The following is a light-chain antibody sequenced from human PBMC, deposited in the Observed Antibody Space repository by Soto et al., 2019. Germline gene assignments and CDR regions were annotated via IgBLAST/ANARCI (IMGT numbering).Light chain of an antibody. Sequence: QSVLTQPPSVSGAPGQRVTISCTGRSSNIGAGYAVHWYQQVPGTAPKLLIYDNTYRPSGVPDRFSGSKSGTSASLAITGLQAEYEADYYCQSYDNSLSVGVFGGGTKLTVL. J-gene: IGLJ3*02. CDR2: DNT. CDR1: SSNIGAGYA. CDR3: QSYDNSLSVGV. V-gene: IGLV1-40*01.